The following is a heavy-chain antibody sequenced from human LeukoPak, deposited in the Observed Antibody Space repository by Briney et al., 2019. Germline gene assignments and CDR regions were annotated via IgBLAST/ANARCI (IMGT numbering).Heavy chain of an antibody. D-gene: IGHD3-22*01. CDR1: GFTFSDYY. CDR2: ISSSGSTI. V-gene: IGHV3-11*01. Sequence: GGSLRLSCAASGFTFSDYYMSWIRQAPGKGLEWVSYISSSGSTIYYADSVKGRFTISRDNAKNSLYLQMSSLRAEDTALCYCARDYDSGGYYYGGGAYWGQGTLVTVSS. J-gene: IGHJ4*02. CDR3: ARDYDSGGYYYGGGAY.